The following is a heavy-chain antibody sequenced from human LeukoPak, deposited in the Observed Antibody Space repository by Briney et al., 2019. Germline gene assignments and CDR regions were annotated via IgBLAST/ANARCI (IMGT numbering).Heavy chain of an antibody. V-gene: IGHV4-59*02. J-gene: IGHJ3*02. Sequence: KPSETLSLTCTASGGSVSGYYWSWIRQPPGKGLEWIGCIYYSGSTNYNPSLKSRVTISVDTSKNQFSLKLSSVTAADTAMYYCATYFYYGSGSYSNDAFDIWGQGTMVTVSS. CDR2: IYYSGST. D-gene: IGHD3-10*01. CDR1: GGSVSGYY. CDR3: ATYFYYGSGSYSNDAFDI.